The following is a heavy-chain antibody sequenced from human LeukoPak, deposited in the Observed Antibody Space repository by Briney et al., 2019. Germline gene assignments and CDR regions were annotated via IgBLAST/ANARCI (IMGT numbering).Heavy chain of an antibody. J-gene: IGHJ6*03. Sequence: GRSLRLSCAASGFTFDDYGMQWVRQAPGKGLEWVSLIGWDGSYTYYADSVKGRFTISRDNSKNSLSLEMNNLRPEDTALYYCGRERRGLYIEVWGKGTTVTVSS. CDR2: IGWDGSYT. CDR3: GRERRGLYIEV. CDR1: GFTFDDYG. D-gene: IGHD3-10*01. V-gene: IGHV3-43D*04.